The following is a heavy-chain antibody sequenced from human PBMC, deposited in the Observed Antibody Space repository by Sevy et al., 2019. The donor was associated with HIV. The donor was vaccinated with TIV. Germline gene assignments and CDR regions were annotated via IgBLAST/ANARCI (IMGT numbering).Heavy chain of an antibody. D-gene: IGHD3-22*01. CDR3: AGGRYDSSGSFDAFDI. J-gene: IGHJ3*02. CDR2: IYGSGGIT. Sequence: GWSLRLSCAVSGFTFSNYAMNWVRQAPGKGLEWVSTIYGSGGITYYADSVRGRFTISRDNSKNTLYLQMNSLRAEDTAVYYCAGGRYDSSGSFDAFDIWGQGTRVTVSS. CDR1: GFTFSNYA. V-gene: IGHV3-23*01.